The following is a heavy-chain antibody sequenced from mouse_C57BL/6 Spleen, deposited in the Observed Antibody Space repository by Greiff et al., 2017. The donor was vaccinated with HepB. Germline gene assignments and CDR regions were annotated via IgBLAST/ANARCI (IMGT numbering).Heavy chain of an antibody. CDR2: IDPSDSYT. J-gene: IGHJ3*01. D-gene: IGHD1-2*01. Sequence: QVQLQQPGAELVMPGASVKLSCKASGYTFTSYWMHWVKQRPGQGLEWIGEIDPSDSYTTYNQKFKGKSTLTVDKSSSTAYMQLSSLTSEDSAVYYCAKAYDGSFAYWGQGTLVTVSA. CDR1: GYTFTSYW. CDR3: AKAYDGSFAY. V-gene: IGHV1-69*01.